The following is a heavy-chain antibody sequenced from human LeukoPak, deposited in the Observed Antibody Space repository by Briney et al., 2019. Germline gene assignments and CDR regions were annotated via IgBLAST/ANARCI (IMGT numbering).Heavy chain of an antibody. D-gene: IGHD3-22*01. CDR3: ARDGHYYDSSGFINDVFDY. Sequence: GGSLRLSCAASGFTFRTYGMHWVRQAPGKGLEWVAFIRNDGTIKYFADSVKGRFTISRDSSKSTLFLQMNSLRAEDTAVYYCARDGHYYDSSGFINDVFDYWGQGTLVTVSS. CDR1: GFTFRTYG. CDR2: IRNDGTIK. V-gene: IGHV3-30*02. J-gene: IGHJ4*02.